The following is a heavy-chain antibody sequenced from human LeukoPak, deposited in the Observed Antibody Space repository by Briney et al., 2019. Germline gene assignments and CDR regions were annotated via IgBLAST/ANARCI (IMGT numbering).Heavy chain of an antibody. CDR1: GYSISSGYY. CDR2: IYHSGST. Sequence: PSETLSLTCTVSGYSISSGYYWGWIRQPPGKGLEWIGSIYHSGSTYYNPSLKSRVTISVDTSKNQFSLKLSSVTAADTDVYYCARVAAMVREDAFDIWGQGTMVTVSS. J-gene: IGHJ3*02. D-gene: IGHD5-18*01. V-gene: IGHV4-38-2*02. CDR3: ARVAAMVREDAFDI.